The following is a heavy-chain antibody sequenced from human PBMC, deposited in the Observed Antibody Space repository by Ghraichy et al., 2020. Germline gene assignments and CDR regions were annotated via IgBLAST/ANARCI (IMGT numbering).Heavy chain of an antibody. CDR2: INQDGSQK. V-gene: IGHV3-7*03. Sequence: GESLNISCTASGLTIGRNWMTWVRQAPGKGLEWVANINQDGSQKNYVASVKGRCSIARDNPRNSLELQMNSLRVEDTAVSFCATRKCRINRCHEAAQKCFDCGGKGTLVTV. D-gene: IGHD2/OR15-2a*01. J-gene: IGHJ4*02. CDR3: ATRKCRINRCHEAAQKCFDC. CDR1: GLTIGRNW.